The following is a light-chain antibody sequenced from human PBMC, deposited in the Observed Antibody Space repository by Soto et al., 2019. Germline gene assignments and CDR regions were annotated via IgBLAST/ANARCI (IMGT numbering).Light chain of an antibody. CDR2: GAS. Sequence: EIVLTQSPGTLSLSPGERATLSCRASQSVRSTHLAWYHQKTGQAPRLLIYGASNRPGGIPDRFSGSGSGTDFTLTISRLEPEDFAVYYCQQYDTPPYSFGQGTKLEI. CDR3: QQYDTPPYS. V-gene: IGKV3-20*01. J-gene: IGKJ2*03. CDR1: QSVRSTH.